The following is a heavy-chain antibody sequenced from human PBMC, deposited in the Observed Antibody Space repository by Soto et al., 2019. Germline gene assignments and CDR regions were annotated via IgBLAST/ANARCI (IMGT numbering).Heavy chain of an antibody. V-gene: IGHV4-59*05. J-gene: IGHJ6*02. Sequence: PSETLSLTCAVSGGSISGLCLSWIRQPPGKGLEWIGSMYYSGSTYYNPSLKSRVTISVDTSKNQFSLKLSSVTAADTAVYYCANSAAAATPYYYYYGMDVWGQGTTVTVSS. CDR3: ANSAAAATPYYYYYGMDV. CDR1: GGSISGLC. CDR2: MYYSGST. D-gene: IGHD6-13*01.